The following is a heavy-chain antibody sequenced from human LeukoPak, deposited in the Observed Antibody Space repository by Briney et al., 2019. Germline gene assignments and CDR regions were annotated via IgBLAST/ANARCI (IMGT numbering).Heavy chain of an antibody. D-gene: IGHD2-15*01. V-gene: IGHV3-33*06. CDR2: IWYDGSNK. Sequence: GRSLRLSCAASGFTFSSYGMHWVRQAPGKGLEWVAVIWYDGSNKYYADSVKGRFTISRDNSKNTLYLQMNSLRAEDTAVYYCAKATGGYCSGGSCYRRYYYYYMDVWGKGTTVTVSS. CDR3: AKATGGYCSGGSCYRRYYYYYMDV. CDR1: GFTFSSYG. J-gene: IGHJ6*03.